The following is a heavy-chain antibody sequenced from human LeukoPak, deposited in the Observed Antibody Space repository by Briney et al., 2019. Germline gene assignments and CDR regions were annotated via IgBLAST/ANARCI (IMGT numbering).Heavy chain of an antibody. CDR2: ISSGSNYI. Sequence: GGPLRLSCAASRFTFSSYSMYWVRQAPGKGLEWVSFISSGSNYIYYIDSVKGRFTISRDNAKNSLYLQMNSLRVEDTAIYYCARVGCSGGTCYDYRGQGTLVTVSS. J-gene: IGHJ4*02. CDR3: ARVGCSGGTCYDY. CDR1: RFTFSSYS. D-gene: IGHD2-15*01. V-gene: IGHV3-21*01.